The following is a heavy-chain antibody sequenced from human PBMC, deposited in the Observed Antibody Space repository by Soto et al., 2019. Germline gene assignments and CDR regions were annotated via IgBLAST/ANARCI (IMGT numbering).Heavy chain of an antibody. J-gene: IGHJ5*02. CDR3: ARDYGGNSGWFDP. Sequence: QVQLVQSGPEVKKPGASVKVSCKASGYTLTDHGISWVRQAPGQGLEWMGWINPNSGNVGYAQKFRGRVTLTRDTSISTAYMELSSLNSEDTAVYYCARDYGGNSGWFDPWGQGTLVTVSS. V-gene: IGHV1-8*02. CDR2: INPNSGNV. CDR1: GYTLTDHG. D-gene: IGHD4-17*01.